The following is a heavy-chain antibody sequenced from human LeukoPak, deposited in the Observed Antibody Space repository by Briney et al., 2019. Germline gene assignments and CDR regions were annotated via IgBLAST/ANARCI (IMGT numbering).Heavy chain of an antibody. V-gene: IGHV4-34*01. CDR2: INHSGST. Sequence: MPSETLSLTCAVYGGSFSGYYWSWIRQPPGKGLEWIGEINHSGSTNYNPSLKSRVTISVDTSKNQFSLKRSSVTAADTAVYYCXXXXXXDSSGYNYGMDVWGQGTTVTVSS. CDR3: XXXXXXDSSGYNYGMDV. D-gene: IGHD3-22*01. CDR1: GGSFSGYY. J-gene: IGHJ6*02.